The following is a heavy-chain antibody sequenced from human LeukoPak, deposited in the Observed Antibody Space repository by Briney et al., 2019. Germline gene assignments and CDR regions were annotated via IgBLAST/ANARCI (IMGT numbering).Heavy chain of an antibody. CDR2: IRYDGSNK. V-gene: IGHV3-30*02. CDR3: ARDLGRAAAVPDY. Sequence: PGGSLRLSCAASGFTFSSYGMHWVRQAPGKGLEWVAFIRYDGSNKYYADSVKGRFTISRDNSKNTLYLQMNSLRAEDTAVYYCARDLGRAAAVPDYWGQGTLVTVSS. J-gene: IGHJ4*02. D-gene: IGHD6-13*01. CDR1: GFTFSSYG.